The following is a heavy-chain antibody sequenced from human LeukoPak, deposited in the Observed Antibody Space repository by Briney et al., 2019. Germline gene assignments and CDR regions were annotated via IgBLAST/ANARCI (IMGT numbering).Heavy chain of an antibody. D-gene: IGHD5-18*01. CDR3: ARLKGTAMVSYAFDI. CDR2: IYTSGST. CDR1: GGSISSYY. V-gene: IGHV4-4*07. J-gene: IGHJ3*02. Sequence: SETLSLTCTVSGGSISSYYWSWIRQPAGRGLEWIGRIYTSGSTNYNPSLKSRVTMSVDTSKNQFSLKLSSVTAADTAVYYCARLKGTAMVSYAFDIWGQGTMVTVSS.